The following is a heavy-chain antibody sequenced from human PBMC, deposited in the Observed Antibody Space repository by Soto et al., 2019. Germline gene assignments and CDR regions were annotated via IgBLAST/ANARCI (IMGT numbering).Heavy chain of an antibody. CDR3: ARSGLVDY. D-gene: IGHD3-10*01. V-gene: IGHV1-46*01. Sequence: QVQLVQSGAEVKKPGASVKVSCKASGYTFSSYYMNWVRQAPGQGLEWMGIINPSGDSTSYAQKFQGRVTMTRDTSTSTVYRELSSLRSEDTAVYYCARSGLVDYWGQGTLVTVSS. CDR1: GYTFSSYY. J-gene: IGHJ4*02. CDR2: INPSGDST.